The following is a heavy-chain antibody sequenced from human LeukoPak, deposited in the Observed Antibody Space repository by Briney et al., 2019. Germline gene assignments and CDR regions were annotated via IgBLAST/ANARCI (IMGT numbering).Heavy chain of an antibody. CDR3: ARGDYSGSYWRY. Sequence: SETLSLTCAVYGGSFSGYYWSWNRQPPGEGLEWIGEVTHTGGTNYNPSLKSRVTISLDTFKNQFSLKLSSVTAADTAVYYCARGDYSGSYWRYWGQGTLVTVSS. V-gene: IGHV4-34*01. D-gene: IGHD1-26*01. CDR1: GGSFSGYY. CDR2: VTHTGGT. J-gene: IGHJ4*02.